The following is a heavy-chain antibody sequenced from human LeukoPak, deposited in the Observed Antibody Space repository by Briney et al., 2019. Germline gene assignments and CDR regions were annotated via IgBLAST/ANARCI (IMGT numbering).Heavy chain of an antibody. J-gene: IGHJ5*02. V-gene: IGHV4-4*07. CDR1: GGSISSYY. Sequence: SETLSLTCTVSGGSISSYYWSWIRQPAGKGLEWIGRIYTSGSTNYNPSLKSRVTMSVDTSKNQFSLKLSSVTAADTAVYYCARVLSGFGAATHKNWFDPWGQGTLVTVSS. CDR2: IYTSGST. D-gene: IGHD2-15*01. CDR3: ARVLSGFGAATHKNWFDP.